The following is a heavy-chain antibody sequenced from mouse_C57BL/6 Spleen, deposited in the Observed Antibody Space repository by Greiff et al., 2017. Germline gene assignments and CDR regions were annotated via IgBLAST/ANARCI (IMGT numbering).Heavy chain of an antibody. Sequence: VHLVESGPELVKPGASVKLSCKASGYTFTSYDINWVKQRPGQGLEWIGWIYPRDGSTKYNEKFKGKATLTVDTSSSTAYMELHSLTSEDSAVYFCASSSYGPFAYWGQGTLVTVSA. CDR2: IYPRDGST. V-gene: IGHV1-85*01. D-gene: IGHD1-1*01. CDR3: ASSSYGPFAY. J-gene: IGHJ3*01. CDR1: GYTFTSYD.